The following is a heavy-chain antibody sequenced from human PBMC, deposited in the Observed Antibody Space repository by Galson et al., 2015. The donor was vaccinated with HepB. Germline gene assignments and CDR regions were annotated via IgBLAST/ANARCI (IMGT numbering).Heavy chain of an antibody. D-gene: IGHD2-15*01. V-gene: IGHV1-46*02. CDR1: GYTFNSYY. CDR3: ARVLCSGGSCYSDWFDP. Sequence: SVKVSCKASGYTFNSYYMQWVRQAPGQGLEWMGIINPSDATTSYAQKFKGRVTMTRDTSTSTVYMELSSLRSEDTAVYYCARVLCSGGSCYSDWFDPWGQGTLVTVSS. J-gene: IGHJ5*02. CDR2: INPSDATT.